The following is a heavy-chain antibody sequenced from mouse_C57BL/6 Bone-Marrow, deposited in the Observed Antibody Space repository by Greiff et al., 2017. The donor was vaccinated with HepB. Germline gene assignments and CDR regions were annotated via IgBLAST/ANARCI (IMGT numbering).Heavy chain of an antibody. CDR3: ARGGLRNY. V-gene: IGHV1-19*01. CDR1: GYTFTDYY. CDR2: INPYNGGT. D-gene: IGHD2-2*01. J-gene: IGHJ2*01. Sequence: EVQLVESGPVLVKPGASVKMSCKASGYTFTDYYMNWVKQSHGKSLEWIGVINPYNGGTSYNQKFKGKATLTVDKSSSTAYMELNSLTSEDSAVYYCARGGLRNYWGQGTTLTVSS.